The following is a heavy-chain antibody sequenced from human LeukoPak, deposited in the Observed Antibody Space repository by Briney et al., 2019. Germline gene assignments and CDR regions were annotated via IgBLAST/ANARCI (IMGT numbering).Heavy chain of an antibody. CDR2: ISYDGSNK. D-gene: IGHD5-18*01. CDR3: AKTGGTPNTAMPLDYCYGMDV. J-gene: IGHJ6*02. Sequence: GGSLRLSCAASGFTFSSCGMHWVRQAPGKGLEWVAVISYDGSNKYYADSVKGRFTISRDNSKNTLYLQMNSLRAEDTAVYYCAKTGGTPNTAMPLDYCYGMDVWGQGTTVTVSS. V-gene: IGHV3-30*18. CDR1: GFTFSSCG.